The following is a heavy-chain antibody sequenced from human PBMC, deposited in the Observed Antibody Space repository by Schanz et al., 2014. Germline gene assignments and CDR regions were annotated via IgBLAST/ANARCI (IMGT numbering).Heavy chain of an antibody. CDR1: GFTFTNYA. CDR2: ISDSGDTA. CDR3: VSQTGSPNY. Sequence: VQVVQSGGGLVKPGGSLRLSCAASGFTFTNYAMSWVRQAPGKGLEWVSLISDSGDTAYYADSVKGRFTISRDNSKNTLYLQMNSLRVEDTAVYFCVSQTGSPNYWGQGTLVTVSS. J-gene: IGHJ4*02. V-gene: IGHV3-23*04. D-gene: IGHD6-13*01.